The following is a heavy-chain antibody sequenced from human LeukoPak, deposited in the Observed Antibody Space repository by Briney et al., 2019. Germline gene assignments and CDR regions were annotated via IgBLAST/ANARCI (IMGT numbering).Heavy chain of an antibody. J-gene: IGHJ4*02. V-gene: IGHV3-7*01. CDR1: GFTFSAYW. CDR3: ARDGCTSTTCTTLGGSNH. D-gene: IGHD1-26*01. CDR2: INQGGSER. Sequence: PGGSLRLSCEGSGFTFSAYWMSWVRQAPGQGLEWVASINQGGSERHFADSVRGRFAISRDNARKSLFLQMDSLREADTGVYFCARDGCTSTTCTTLGGSNHWAQGTQVIVSS.